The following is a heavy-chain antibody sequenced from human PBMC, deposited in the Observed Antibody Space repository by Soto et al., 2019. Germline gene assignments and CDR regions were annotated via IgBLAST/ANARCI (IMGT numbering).Heavy chain of an antibody. V-gene: IGHV4-39*01. CDR1: GGSISSSSYY. J-gene: IGHJ3*02. CDR2: IYYSGST. Sequence: QLQLQESGPGLVKPSETLSLTCTVSGGSISSSSYYWGGIRQPPGKGLEWIGSIYYSGSTYYNPSLKSRVTISVDTSTNQFSLKLSSVTAADTAVYYCARTSFDTDGAFDIWGQGTMVTVSS. CDR3: ARTSFDTDGAFDI.